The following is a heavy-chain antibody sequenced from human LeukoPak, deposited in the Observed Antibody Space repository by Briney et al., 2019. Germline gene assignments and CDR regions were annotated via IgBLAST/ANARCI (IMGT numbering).Heavy chain of an antibody. V-gene: IGHV3-7*01. J-gene: IGHJ4*02. D-gene: IGHD3-16*01. Sequence: GGSLRLSCEASGFTLSTYWMNWVRQVPGKGVDWVANINPDGSGRRYVDSVKGRFTIARDNADNSLSLQMNSLRAEDTAVYYSASWGAGGNSWGQGTLVTVSS. CDR2: INPDGSGR. CDR3: ASWGAGGNS. CDR1: GFTLSTYW.